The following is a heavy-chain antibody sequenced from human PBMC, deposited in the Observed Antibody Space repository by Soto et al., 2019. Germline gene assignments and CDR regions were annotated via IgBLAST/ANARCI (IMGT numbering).Heavy chain of an antibody. V-gene: IGHV4-4*07. D-gene: IGHD3-16*02. CDR3: VRDRLESSTYGMDV. Sequence: SETLSLTCSVSGDSILGCYWSWMRQPAGKGLEWIGRVYNSGSINYHPSLKNRVTMSVDMSRNQFSLSLSSVTAADSAVYYCVRDRLESSTYGMDVWGRGTTVTVSS. CDR1: GDSILGCY. J-gene: IGHJ6*02. CDR2: VYNSGSI.